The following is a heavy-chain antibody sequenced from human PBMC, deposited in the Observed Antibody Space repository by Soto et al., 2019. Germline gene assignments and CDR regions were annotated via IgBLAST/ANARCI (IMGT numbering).Heavy chain of an antibody. CDR2: ISGSDGST. CDR3: AKDRERDAWYEDY. Sequence: GGSLRLSCVASGFSFSSYAMTWVRQAPGRGLEWVSVISGSDGSTYYADSVKGRFTISRDNSKNTLYLQMNSLRAEDTAVYYCAKDRERDAWYEDYWGQGTLVTVSS. J-gene: IGHJ4*02. CDR1: GFSFSSYA. D-gene: IGHD6-13*01. V-gene: IGHV3-23*01.